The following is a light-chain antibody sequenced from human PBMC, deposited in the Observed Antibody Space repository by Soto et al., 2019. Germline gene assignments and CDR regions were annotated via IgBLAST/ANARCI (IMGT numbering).Light chain of an antibody. J-gene: IGKJ1*01. CDR3: QQSSNWPPEIT. V-gene: IGKV3D-20*02. CDR1: QSVSSSY. CDR2: GAS. Sequence: EIVLTQSPGTLSLSLGERATLSCRASQSVSSSYLAWYQQKPGQAPRLLIYGASSRATGIPDRFSGSGSGTDFILTISSLEPEDFAVYYCQQSSNWPPEITFGQGTKVDIK.